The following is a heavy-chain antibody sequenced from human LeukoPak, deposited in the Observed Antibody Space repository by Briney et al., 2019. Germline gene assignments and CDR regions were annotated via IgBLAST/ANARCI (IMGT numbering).Heavy chain of an antibody. V-gene: IGHV7-4-1*02. J-gene: IGHJ4*02. CDR2: INTNTGNP. Sequence: ASVKVSCKASGYTFTNYAMNWVRQAPGQGLEWMGWINTNTGNPTYAQGFTGRFVFSLDTSVSTAYLQISSLKAEDTAVYYCARDPNHYYDSSGYYGDYWGQGTLVTVSS. CDR1: GYTFTNYA. D-gene: IGHD3-22*01. CDR3: ARDPNHYYDSSGYYGDY.